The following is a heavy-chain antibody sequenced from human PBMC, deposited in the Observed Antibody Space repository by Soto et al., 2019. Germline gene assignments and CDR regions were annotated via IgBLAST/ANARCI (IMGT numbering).Heavy chain of an antibody. CDR2: ISSSSSYI. V-gene: IGHV3-21*01. D-gene: IGHD3-10*01. CDR1: GFTFSSYS. CDR3: ARDWTNYYGSGSCDY. Sequence: GGSLRLSCAASGFTFSSYSMNWVRQAPGKGLEWVSSISSSSSYIYYADSVKGRFTISRDNAKNSLYLQMNSLRAEDTAVYYCARDWTNYYGSGSCDYWGQGTLVTVSS. J-gene: IGHJ4*02.